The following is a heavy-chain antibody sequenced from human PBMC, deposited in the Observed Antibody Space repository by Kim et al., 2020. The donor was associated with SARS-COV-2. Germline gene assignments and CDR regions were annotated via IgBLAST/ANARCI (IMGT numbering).Heavy chain of an antibody. D-gene: IGHD1-26*01. CDR2: ISSSSSYI. CDR3: ARDHRGSGSHFDY. Sequence: GGSLRLSCAASGFTFSSYSMNWVRQAPGKGLEWVSSISSSSSYIYYADSVKGRFTISRDNAKNSLYLQMNSLRAEDTAVYYCARDHRGSGSHFDYWGQGTLVTVSS. V-gene: IGHV3-21*01. J-gene: IGHJ4*02. CDR1: GFTFSSYS.